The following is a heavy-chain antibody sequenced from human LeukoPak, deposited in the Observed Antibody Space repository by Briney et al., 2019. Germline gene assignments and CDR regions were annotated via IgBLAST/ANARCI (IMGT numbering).Heavy chain of an antibody. J-gene: IGHJ4*02. CDR2: IYYTGST. CDR1: GGSISSYY. V-gene: IGHV4-59*08. Sequence: SETLSLTCIVSGGSISSYYWSWIRQPPGKGLEWIGYIYYTGSTNYNPSLKSRVTISVDTSKNQFSLRLSSVTAADTAVYYCARLKTDYGGNDYYFDYWGQGTLVTVSS. CDR3: ARLKTDYGGNDYYFDY. D-gene: IGHD4-23*01.